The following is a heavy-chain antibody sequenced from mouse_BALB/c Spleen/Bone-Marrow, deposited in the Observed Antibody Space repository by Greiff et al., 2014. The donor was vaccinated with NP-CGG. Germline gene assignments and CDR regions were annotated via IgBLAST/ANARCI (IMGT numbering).Heavy chain of an antibody. CDR1: GYAFSSYW. D-gene: IGHD2-2*01. V-gene: IGHV1-80*01. Sequence: QVQLQQSGAELVRPGSSVKISCKASGYAFSSYWVTWVKQRPGQGLEWIGQIYPGDGDTNYNGKFKDKVTLTADKSSSAAYMQFSSLTSEDSAVYFCAKVTTGFAYWGQGTLVTVSA. CDR2: IYPGDGDT. CDR3: AKVTTGFAY. J-gene: IGHJ3*01.